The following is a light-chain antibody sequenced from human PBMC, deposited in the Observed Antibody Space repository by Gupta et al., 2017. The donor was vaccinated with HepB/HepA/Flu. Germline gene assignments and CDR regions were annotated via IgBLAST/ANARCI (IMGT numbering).Light chain of an antibody. CDR2: DVS. J-gene: IGLJ2*01. V-gene: IGLV2-14*03. CDR1: SSDVGGYNY. CDR3: SSYTSSSTLV. Sequence: SALTHPPSASGSLGHSISLSCTGTSSDVGGYNYVSRYQQHPGKAPKLMIYDVSNRPSGVSNRFSGSKSGNTASLTISGLQAEDEADYYCSSYTSSSTLVFGGGTKLTVL.